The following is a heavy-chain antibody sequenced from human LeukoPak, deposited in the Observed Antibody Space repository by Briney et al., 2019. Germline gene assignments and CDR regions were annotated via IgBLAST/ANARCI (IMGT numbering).Heavy chain of an antibody. J-gene: IGHJ2*01. D-gene: IGHD3-3*02. CDR1: GGSISSSSYY. Sequence: SETLSLTCTVSGGSISSSSYYWGWIRQPPGKGLEWIGSIYYSGSTYYNPSLKSRVTISVDTSKNQFSLKLSSVTAADTAVYYCARESHFWSGYYLLVRIFDLWGRGTLVTVSS. CDR3: ARESHFWSGYYLLVRIFDL. CDR2: IYYSGST. V-gene: IGHV4-39*07.